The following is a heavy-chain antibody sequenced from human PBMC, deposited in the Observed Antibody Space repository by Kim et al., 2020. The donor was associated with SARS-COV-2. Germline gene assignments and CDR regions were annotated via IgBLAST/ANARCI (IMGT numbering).Heavy chain of an antibody. D-gene: IGHD3-10*01. CDR3: ARSSPRLAYGSGRDFDY. Sequence: ASAKVSCKASGYTFTSYAMNWVRQAPGQGLEWMGWINTNTGNPTYAQGFTGRFVFSLDTSVSTAYLQISSLKAEDTAVYYCARSSPRLAYGSGRDFDYWGQGTLVTVSS. J-gene: IGHJ4*02. V-gene: IGHV7-4-1*02. CDR1: GYTFTSYA. CDR2: INTNTGNP.